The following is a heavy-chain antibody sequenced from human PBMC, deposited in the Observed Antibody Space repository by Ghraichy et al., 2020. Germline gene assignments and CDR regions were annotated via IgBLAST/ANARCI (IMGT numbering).Heavy chain of an antibody. CDR1: GYTFTDYY. CDR3: ARTLEWLLHFDF. D-gene: IGHD3-3*01. V-gene: IGHV1-2*02. CDR2: INPNSGVT. Sequence: ASVKVSCKASGYTFTDYYIHWVRQAPGQGLEWMGWINPNSGVTNSAQKFQGRVTMTRDTSINTAYMELSRLRSDDTAVYYCARTLEWLLHFDFWGQGTLVTVSS. J-gene: IGHJ4*02.